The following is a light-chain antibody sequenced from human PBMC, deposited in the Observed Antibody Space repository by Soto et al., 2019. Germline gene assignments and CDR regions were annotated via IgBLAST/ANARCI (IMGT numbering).Light chain of an antibody. V-gene: IGKV3-15*01. CDR2: SAS. J-gene: IGKJ1*01. Sequence: EIVMTQSPATLSLSPGQRATLSGRASQSVSSKLAWYQQRPGQAPRLLIYSASTRATGIPARFSGSGSGTEFTLTISSLQSEDFAVYYCHQYNHWLTWTFGQGTKVEIK. CDR3: HQYNHWLTWT. CDR1: QSVSSK.